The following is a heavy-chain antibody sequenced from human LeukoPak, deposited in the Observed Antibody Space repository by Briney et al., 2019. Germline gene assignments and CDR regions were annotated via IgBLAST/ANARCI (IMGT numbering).Heavy chain of an antibody. J-gene: IGHJ4*02. Sequence: GGSLRLSCAASGFTFSSYAMHWVRQAPGKGLDWVAVISYDGSNKYYADSVKGRFTISRDNSKNTLYLQMNSLRAEDTAVYYCARDESTGRIAVAGKRYWGQGTLVTVSS. CDR2: ISYDGSNK. CDR1: GFTFSSYA. CDR3: ARDESTGRIAVAGKRY. D-gene: IGHD6-19*01. V-gene: IGHV3-30*04.